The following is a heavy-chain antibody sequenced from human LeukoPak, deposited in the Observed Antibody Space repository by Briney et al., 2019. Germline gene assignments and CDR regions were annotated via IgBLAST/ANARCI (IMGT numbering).Heavy chain of an antibody. D-gene: IGHD6-13*01. V-gene: IGHV5-10-1*01. CDR3: ARQEYSSSWFDAFDI. CDR2: IDPSDSYT. J-gene: IGHJ3*02. Sequence: GESLKISCKGSGYIFTSYWISWVRQMPGKGLEWMGRIDPSDSYTNYSPSFQGHVTISADKSISTAYLQWSSLKASDTAMYYCARQEYSSSWFDAFDIWGQGTMVTVSS. CDR1: GYIFTSYW.